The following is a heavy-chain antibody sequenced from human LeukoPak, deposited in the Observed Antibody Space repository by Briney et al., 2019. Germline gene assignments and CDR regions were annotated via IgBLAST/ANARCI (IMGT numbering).Heavy chain of an antibody. J-gene: IGHJ4*02. CDR2: INHSGST. Sequence: SETLSLTCAVYGGSFSGYYWSWIRQPPGKGLEWIGEINHSGSTNYKPSLKSRVTISVDTSKNQFSLNLSSVTAADTAMYYCARRPDYWGQGTLVSVSS. CDR1: GGSFSGYY. V-gene: IGHV4-34*01. CDR3: ARRPDY.